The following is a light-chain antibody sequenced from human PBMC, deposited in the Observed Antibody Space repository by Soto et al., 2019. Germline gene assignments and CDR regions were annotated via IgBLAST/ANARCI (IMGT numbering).Light chain of an antibody. V-gene: IGKV1D-12*01. J-gene: IGKJ1*01. CDR1: QGISRW. CDR2: DAS. CDR3: QQYGSLSWT. Sequence: DIQMTQSPSSVSASVGDTVTITCRASQGISRWLAWYQQKLGKAPKLLIYDASSLQSGVPSRFSASGAGTHFTLTISRLEPEDLGVYYCQQYGSLSWTFGHVTKVDIK.